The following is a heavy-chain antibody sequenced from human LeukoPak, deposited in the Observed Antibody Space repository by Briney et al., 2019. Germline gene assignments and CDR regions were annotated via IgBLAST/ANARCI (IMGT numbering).Heavy chain of an antibody. CDR1: GFTFSSYG. J-gene: IGHJ6*02. V-gene: IGHV3-30*03. Sequence: HPGRSLRLSCAASGFTFSSYGMHWVRQAPGKGLEWVAVISYDGSSKYYADSVKGRFTISRDSPENTLYLQMNSLRAEDTAVYHCATEEYYYGMAVWGQGTTVTVSS. CDR2: ISYDGSSK. CDR3: ATEEYYYGMAV.